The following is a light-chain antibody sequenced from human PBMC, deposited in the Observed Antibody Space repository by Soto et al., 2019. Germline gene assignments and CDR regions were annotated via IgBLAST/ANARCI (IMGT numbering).Light chain of an antibody. CDR1: QSISNY. Sequence: EIVLTQSPATLSLSPGERATLSCRANQSISNYLAWYQQRPGQAPRLLIYDASKRATGIPARFSGSGSGTDFTLTISSLEPEDCAVYYCHQRYDWPITFGQGTRLEIK. J-gene: IGKJ5*01. CDR2: DAS. CDR3: HQRYDWPIT. V-gene: IGKV3-11*01.